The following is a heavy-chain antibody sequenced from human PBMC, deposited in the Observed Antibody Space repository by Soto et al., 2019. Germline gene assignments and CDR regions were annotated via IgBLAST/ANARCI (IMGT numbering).Heavy chain of an antibody. CDR3: ARALLFDY. Sequence: GASVKVSCKASGYTFTAYYMHWVRQAPGQGLEWMGWINPNTGDTNYAQKFQGRVTMTRDTSISTVYMELSRLRSDDTAVYYCARALLFDYWGQGTLVTVSS. CDR1: GYTFTAYY. CDR2: INPNTGDT. V-gene: IGHV1-2*02. J-gene: IGHJ4*02.